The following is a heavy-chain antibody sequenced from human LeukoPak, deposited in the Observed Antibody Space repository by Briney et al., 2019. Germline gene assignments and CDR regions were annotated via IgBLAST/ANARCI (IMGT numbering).Heavy chain of an antibody. J-gene: IGHJ3*02. CDR3: ARHGIAAAGRAFDI. V-gene: IGHV4-59*08. D-gene: IGHD6-13*01. CDR2: IYYSGST. Sequence: PSETLSLTCTVSGGSISSYYWSWIRQPPGKGLEWIGYIYYSGSTSYNPSLKSRVTISVDTSKNQFSLKLSSVTAADTAVYYCARHGIAAAGRAFDIWGQGTMATVSS. CDR1: GGSISSYY.